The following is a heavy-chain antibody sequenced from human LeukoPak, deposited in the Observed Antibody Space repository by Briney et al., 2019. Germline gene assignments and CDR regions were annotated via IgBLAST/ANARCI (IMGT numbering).Heavy chain of an antibody. J-gene: IGHJ3*02. Sequence: GGSLRLSCVASGLTFSSHGMHWVRQAPGKGLEWVAFIRYDGSNKYYADSVKGRFTISRDNAKNSLYLQMNSLRAEDTAVYYCARGHYYGSGTLPWYAFDIWGQGTMVTVSS. CDR1: GLTFSSHG. D-gene: IGHD3-10*01. CDR2: IRYDGSNK. CDR3: ARGHYYGSGTLPWYAFDI. V-gene: IGHV3-30*02.